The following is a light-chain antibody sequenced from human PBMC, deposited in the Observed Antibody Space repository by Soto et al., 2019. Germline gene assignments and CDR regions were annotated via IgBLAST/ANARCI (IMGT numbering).Light chain of an antibody. CDR1: QSVSSY. Sequence: EIVLTQSPATLSLSPGERATLSCRASQSVSSYLAWYQQKAGQAPRLLIYDASNRATGIPARFSGSGSGTDFTLTISRLEPEDFAVYYCQQYGDSPPWTFGQGTKVDI. V-gene: IGKV3-11*01. J-gene: IGKJ1*01. CDR3: QQYGDSPPWT. CDR2: DAS.